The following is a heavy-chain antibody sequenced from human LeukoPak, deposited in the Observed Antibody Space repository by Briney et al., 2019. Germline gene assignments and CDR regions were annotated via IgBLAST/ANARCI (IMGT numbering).Heavy chain of an antibody. V-gene: IGHV3-74*01. J-gene: IGHJ4*02. D-gene: IGHD2-8*02. CDR3: AKDGSWSCTD. CDR2: INTDGTVT. Sequence: GGSLRLSCAASGFTFSKYWMLWVRQAPGKGLESVSRINTDGTVTTYADSVKGRFTVSRDNADNTMFLQMNSVRDEDTAVYYCAKDGSWSCTDWGQGTLVTVSS. CDR1: GFTFSKYW.